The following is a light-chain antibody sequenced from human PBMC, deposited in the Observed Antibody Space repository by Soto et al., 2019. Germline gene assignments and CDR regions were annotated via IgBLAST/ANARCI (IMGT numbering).Light chain of an antibody. CDR2: DAS. Sequence: DIQMTQSPSTLSASVGDRVTITCRASRNITKWLAWYQQKPGKAPKVLIYDASNLHSGVPSRFSGSGSGTEFTLSISSLQPDDFATYNCQQYNANFGQGTKVDVK. J-gene: IGKJ1*01. CDR3: QQYNAN. V-gene: IGKV1-5*01. CDR1: RNITKW.